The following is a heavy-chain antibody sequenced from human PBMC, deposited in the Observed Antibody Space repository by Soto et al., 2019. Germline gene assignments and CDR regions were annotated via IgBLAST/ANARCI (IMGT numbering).Heavy chain of an antibody. V-gene: IGHV4-30-2*01. CDR2: INHSGST. CDR3: ARGLFSSSSCFDI. D-gene: IGHD6-6*01. CDR1: GGSITSGGYS. Sequence: KPSETLSLTCAVSGGSITSGGYSWGWIRQPPGQGLEWIGEINHSGSTNYNPSLKSRVTISVDTSKNQFSLKLSSVTAADTAVYYCARGLFSSSSCFDIWGQGTMVTVSS. J-gene: IGHJ3*02.